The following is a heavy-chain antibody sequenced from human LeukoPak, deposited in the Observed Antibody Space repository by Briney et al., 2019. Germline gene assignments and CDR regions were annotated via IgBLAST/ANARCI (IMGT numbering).Heavy chain of an antibody. Sequence: PSGTLSLTCAVSGGSISSSNWWSWVRQPPGKGLEWIGEIYHSGSTNYNPSLKSRVTISVDTSKNQFSLKLSSVTAADTAVYYCARVFASPFFDYWGQGTLVTVSS. CDR3: ARVFASPFFDY. D-gene: IGHD2-21*01. J-gene: IGHJ4*02. CDR2: IYHSGST. V-gene: IGHV4-4*02. CDR1: GGSISSSNW.